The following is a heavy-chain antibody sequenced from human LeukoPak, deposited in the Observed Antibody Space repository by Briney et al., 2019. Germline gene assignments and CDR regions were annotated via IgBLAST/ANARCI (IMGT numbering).Heavy chain of an antibody. V-gene: IGHV3-53*01. CDR1: GFTVSSNY. Sequence: GGSLRLSCAASGFTVSSNYMSWVRQAPGKGLEWVSVIYSGGSTYYADSVKGRFTIFRDNSKNTLYLQMNSLRAEDTAVYYCAREVREYSSSWYYFDYWGQGTLVTVSS. CDR3: AREVREYSSSWYYFDY. D-gene: IGHD6-13*01. CDR2: IYSGGST. J-gene: IGHJ4*02.